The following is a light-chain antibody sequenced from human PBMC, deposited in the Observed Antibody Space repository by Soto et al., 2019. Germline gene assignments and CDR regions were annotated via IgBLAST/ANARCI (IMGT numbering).Light chain of an antibody. V-gene: IGLV4-69*01. CDR1: SGHSSYA. CDR3: QTWDTGIRVV. J-gene: IGLJ2*01. Sequence: QPVLTQSPSASASLGASVKLTCTLNSGHSSYAIAWHRQQPEKGPRYLMKLNSDGSHSKGDGIPDRFSGSSSGAERYLTISSLQSEDEADYYCQTWDTGIRVVFGGGTKLTVL. CDR2: LNSDGSH.